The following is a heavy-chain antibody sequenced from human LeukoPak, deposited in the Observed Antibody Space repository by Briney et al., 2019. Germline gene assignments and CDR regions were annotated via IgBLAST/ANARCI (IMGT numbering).Heavy chain of an antibody. CDR1: GFTFSNAW. CDR2: ISTTSTYI. CDR3: ARAGTCSSTSCDGGIEY. D-gene: IGHD2-2*01. J-gene: IGHJ4*02. V-gene: IGHV3-21*06. Sequence: GGSLRLSCAVSGFTFSNAWMTWVRQAPGKGLEWVSFISTTSTYIYYADSVKGRFTVSRDNSKNLLYLQMDSLRVEDTAVYYCARAGTCSSTSCDGGIEYWGQGTLVTVSS.